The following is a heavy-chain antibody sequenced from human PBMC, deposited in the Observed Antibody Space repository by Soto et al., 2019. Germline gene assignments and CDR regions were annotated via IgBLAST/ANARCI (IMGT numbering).Heavy chain of an antibody. D-gene: IGHD3-16*02. CDR2: INHSGST. J-gene: IGHJ6*02. V-gene: IGHV4-34*01. Sequence: SENLSLTCAVYGGSFSGYYWSWIRQPPGKGLEWIGEINHSGSTTYNPSLKSRVTTSVDTSKNQFSLKLDSVTAADTAVYYCARGRRPPTPFQDCTWERHRPRQQKCYMVVWRQGTMVTAS. CDR1: GGSFSGYY. CDR3: ARGRRPPTPFQDCTWERHRPRQQKCYMVV.